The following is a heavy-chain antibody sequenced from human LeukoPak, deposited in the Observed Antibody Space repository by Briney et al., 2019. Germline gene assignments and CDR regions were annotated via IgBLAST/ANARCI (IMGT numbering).Heavy chain of an antibody. V-gene: IGHV4-39*07. CDR1: GGSISSSGYY. CDR2: IYYSGST. J-gene: IGHJ3*02. CDR3: ARRVPRGGQQLPDAFDI. Sequence: PSETLSLTCTVSGGSISSSGYYWGWIRQPPGKGLEWIGSIYYSGSTYYNPSLKSRVTISVDTSKNQFSLKLSSVTAADTAVYYCARRVPRGGQQLPDAFDIWGQGTMVTVSS. D-gene: IGHD6-13*01.